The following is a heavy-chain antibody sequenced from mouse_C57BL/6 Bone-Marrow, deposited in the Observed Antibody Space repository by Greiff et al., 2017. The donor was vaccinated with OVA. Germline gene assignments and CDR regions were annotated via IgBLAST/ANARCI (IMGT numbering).Heavy chain of an antibody. J-gene: IGHJ3*01. D-gene: IGHD1-1*01. Sequence: VQLQESGPGLVKPSQSLSLTCSVTGYSITSGYYWNWIRQFPGNKLEWMGYISYDGSNNYNPSLTNRISITRDTSKNQFFLKLNSVTTEDTATYYCAYYYGSSYRFAYWGQGTLVTVSA. CDR1: GYSITSGYY. CDR3: AYYYGSSYRFAY. V-gene: IGHV3-6*01. CDR2: ISYDGSN.